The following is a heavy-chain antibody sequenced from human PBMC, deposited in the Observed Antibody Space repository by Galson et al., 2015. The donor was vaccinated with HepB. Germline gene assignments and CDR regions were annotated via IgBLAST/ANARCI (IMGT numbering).Heavy chain of an antibody. CDR2: ISYDGSFR. Sequence: SLRLSCASSGFSFSNYAMHWVRQAPGKGLEWMAVISYDGSFRYYSDSVKGRFTVSRDPSRSILYLQMNSLRVDDTAVYYCAKGGPGGIGMFINRSLGFDPWGQGTLVIVSS. CDR1: GFSFSNYA. D-gene: IGHD3-16*01. CDR3: AKGGPGGIGMFINRSLGFDP. V-gene: IGHV3-30*18. J-gene: IGHJ5*02.